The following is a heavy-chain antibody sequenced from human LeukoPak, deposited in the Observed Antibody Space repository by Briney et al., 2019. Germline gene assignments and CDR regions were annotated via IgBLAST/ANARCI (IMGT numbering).Heavy chain of an antibody. Sequence: SETLSLTCTVSGGSISSSIYYWGWIRQPPGKGLEWIGSFSYTGSTYYNPSLKSRATISVDTSKNQLSLKLSSVTAADTAVYYCARGVRLWGQGTLVTVSS. J-gene: IGHJ4*02. V-gene: IGHV4-39*01. CDR2: FSYTGST. CDR1: GGSISSSIYY. CDR3: ARGVRL. D-gene: IGHD4/OR15-4a*01.